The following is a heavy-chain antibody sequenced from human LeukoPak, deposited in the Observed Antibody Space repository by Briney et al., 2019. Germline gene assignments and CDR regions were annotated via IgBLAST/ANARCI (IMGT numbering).Heavy chain of an antibody. Sequence: GGSLRLSCAASGFTFNDYGMHWVRQAPGKGLEWVSAISGSGGSTYYADSVKGRFTISRDNSKNTLYLQMNSLRAEDTAVYYCALGKQWLVNYWGQGTLVTVSS. D-gene: IGHD6-19*01. CDR3: ALGKQWLVNY. J-gene: IGHJ4*02. CDR1: GFTFNDYG. CDR2: ISGSGGST. V-gene: IGHV3-23*01.